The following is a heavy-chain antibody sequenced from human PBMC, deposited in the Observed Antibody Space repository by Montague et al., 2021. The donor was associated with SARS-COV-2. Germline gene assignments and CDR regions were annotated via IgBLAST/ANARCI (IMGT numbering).Heavy chain of an antibody. CDR2: INHRGTS. J-gene: IGHJ4*02. Sequence: SETLSLTCAVYGRSFSDYYWSWIRQPPGKGLEWIGEINHRGTSECNPSLKSRVSISLDTSKNQFSLYLSSVTAADTAVYYCARGRQHFNMIVVVMTGGEYYFDYWGQGTLVAVSS. D-gene: IGHD3-22*01. CDR1: GRSFSDYY. V-gene: IGHV4-34*01. CDR3: ARGRQHFNMIVVVMTGGEYYFDY.